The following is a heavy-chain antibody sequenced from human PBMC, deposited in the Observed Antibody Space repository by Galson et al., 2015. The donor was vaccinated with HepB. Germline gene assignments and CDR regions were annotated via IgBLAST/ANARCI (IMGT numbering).Heavy chain of an antibody. CDR2: IIPIFGTA. CDR1: GGTFSSYA. CDR3: ASGARFPGAYYYGMDV. V-gene: IGHV1-69*13. J-gene: IGHJ6*02. Sequence: SVKVSCKASGGTFSSYAISWVRQAPGQGLEWMGGIIPIFGTANYAQKFQGRVTITADESTSTAYMELSSLRSEDTAVYYCASGARFPGAYYYGMDVWGQGTTVTVSS. D-gene: IGHD1-26*01.